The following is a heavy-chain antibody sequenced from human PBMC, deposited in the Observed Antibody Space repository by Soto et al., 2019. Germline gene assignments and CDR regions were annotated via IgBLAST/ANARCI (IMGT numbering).Heavy chain of an antibody. CDR3: ARAIQYRYYYGMDV. CDR2: IYYTGST. D-gene: IGHD1-1*01. V-gene: IGHV4-31*03. CDR1: GGSISSGGYY. J-gene: IGHJ6*02. Sequence: QVQLKESGPGLVKPSQTLSLTCTVSGGSISSGGYYWNWIRQPPGKGLEWIGYIYYTGSTDYNPSLKSRLTISVDTSKNQFSLKLSSVTAADTAVYYCARAIQYRYYYGMDVWGQGTTVTVSS.